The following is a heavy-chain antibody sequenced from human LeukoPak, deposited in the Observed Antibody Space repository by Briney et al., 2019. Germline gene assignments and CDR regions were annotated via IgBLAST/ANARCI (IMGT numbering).Heavy chain of an antibody. Sequence: GGSLRLSCEASGFTFSNYAMSWVRQAPGKGLEWVSGLSGRGDSKYYADSVKGRFTISRDSSKNTLYLQMDSLRAEDTAVYYCAKEARSSGGTDYFDFWGQGTLVTVSS. CDR3: AKEARSSGGTDYFDF. V-gene: IGHV3-23*01. J-gene: IGHJ4*02. CDR2: LSGRGDSK. CDR1: GFTFSNYA. D-gene: IGHD6-19*01.